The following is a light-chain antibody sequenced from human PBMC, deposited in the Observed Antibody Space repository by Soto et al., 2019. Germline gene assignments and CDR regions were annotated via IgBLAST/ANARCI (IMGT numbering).Light chain of an antibody. J-gene: IGKJ4*01. Sequence: IVMTQSPATLSVSPGEGVTLSCRASENVGTNLAWYQQKPGQAPRLLMYGSSTRATGIPVTFSGSGSGTEFTLTISRLQSEESAVYYCQQYNNWGLSFGGGTRVEIK. CDR2: GSS. V-gene: IGKV3D-15*01. CDR1: ENVGTN. CDR3: QQYNNWGLS.